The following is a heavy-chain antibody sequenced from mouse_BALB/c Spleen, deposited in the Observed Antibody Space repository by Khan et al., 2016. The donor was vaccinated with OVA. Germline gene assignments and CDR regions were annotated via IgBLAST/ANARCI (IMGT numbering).Heavy chain of an antibody. Sequence: VQLQQSGAELVKPGASVKLSCTASGFTIKDTYIHWVKQRPEQGLEWIGRIDPANGNTDNVPKFQGKATMTADSSSNTAFLQLISLTSEASAVYYCARSFYYYDALDCWGQGTSVTVSS. D-gene: IGHD1-1*01. CDR1: GFTIKDTY. V-gene: IGHV14-3*02. J-gene: IGHJ4*01. CDR2: IDPANGNT. CDR3: ARSFYYYDALDC.